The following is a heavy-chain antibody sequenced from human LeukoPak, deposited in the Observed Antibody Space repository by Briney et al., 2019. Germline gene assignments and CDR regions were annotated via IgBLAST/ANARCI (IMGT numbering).Heavy chain of an antibody. CDR2: IYYSGST. Sequence: SETLSLTCTVSGGSVSSSSYYWGWIRQPPGKGLEWIGSIYYSGSTYYNPSLKSRVTISVDTSKNQFSLKLSSVTAADTAVYYCARGAMTTTSTFDYWGQGTLVTVSS. V-gene: IGHV4-39*07. D-gene: IGHD5-24*01. J-gene: IGHJ4*02. CDR1: GGSVSSSSYY. CDR3: ARGAMTTTSTFDY.